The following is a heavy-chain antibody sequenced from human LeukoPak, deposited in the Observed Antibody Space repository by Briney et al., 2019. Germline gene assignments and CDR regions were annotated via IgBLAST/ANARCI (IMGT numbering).Heavy chain of an antibody. CDR1: GFTFSSYA. V-gene: IGHV3-30*04. CDR3: ARDRRAGLRYFDWLTNYYYYGMDV. D-gene: IGHD3-9*01. CDR2: ISYDGSNK. J-gene: IGHJ6*04. Sequence: GGSLRLSCAASGFTFSSYAMHWVRQAPGKGLEWVAVISYDGSNKYYADSVKGRFTIPRDNSKNTLYLQMNSLRAEDTAVYYCARDRRAGLRYFDWLTNYYYYGMDVWGKGTTVTVSS.